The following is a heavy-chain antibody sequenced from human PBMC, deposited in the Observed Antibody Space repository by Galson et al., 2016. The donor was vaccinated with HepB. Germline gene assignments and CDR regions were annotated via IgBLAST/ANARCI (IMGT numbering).Heavy chain of an antibody. V-gene: IGHV4-59*01. D-gene: IGHD3-3*01. J-gene: IGHJ5*02. Sequence: SETLSLTCTVSGGSISSYYWSWIRQPPGKGLEWIGYIYYSGSTNYNPSLKSRVTISVDTSKNQFSLKLSSVTAADTAVYYCSRDGRAEYDFWSGDSNWFDPWGQGTLVTVSS. CDR3: SRDGRAEYDFWSGDSNWFDP. CDR1: GGSISSYY. CDR2: IYYSGST.